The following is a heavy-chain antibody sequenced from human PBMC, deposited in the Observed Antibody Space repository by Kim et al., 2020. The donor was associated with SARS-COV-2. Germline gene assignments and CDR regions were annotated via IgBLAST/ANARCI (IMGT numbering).Heavy chain of an antibody. CDR2: IYYSGST. D-gene: IGHD2-21*02. CDR3: ARSWYSRGHIVVVTAIGAYWYFDL. Sequence: SETLSLTCTVSGGSISSYYWSWIRQPPGKGLEWIGYIYYSGSTNYNPSLKSRVTISVDTSKNQFSLKLSSVTAADTAVYYCARSWYSRGHIVVVTAIGAYWYFDLWGRGTLVTVSS. CDR1: GGSISSYY. J-gene: IGHJ2*01. V-gene: IGHV4-59*01.